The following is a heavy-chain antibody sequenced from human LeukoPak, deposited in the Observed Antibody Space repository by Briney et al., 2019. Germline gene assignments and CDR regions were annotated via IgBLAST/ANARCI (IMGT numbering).Heavy chain of an antibody. Sequence: PSETLSLTCTVSGGSISSSSYYWGWIRQPPGKGLEWIGYIYYSGSTNYNPSLKSRVTISVDTSKNQFSLKLSSVTAADTAVYYCARRVIAASGGGVWFDPWGQGTLVTVSS. CDR1: GGSISSSSYY. CDR2: IYYSGST. V-gene: IGHV4-61*05. CDR3: ARRVIAASGGGVWFDP. J-gene: IGHJ5*02. D-gene: IGHD6-13*01.